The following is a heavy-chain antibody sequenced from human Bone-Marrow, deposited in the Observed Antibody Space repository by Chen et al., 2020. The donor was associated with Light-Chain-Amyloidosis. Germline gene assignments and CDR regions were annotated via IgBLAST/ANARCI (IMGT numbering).Heavy chain of an antibody. CDR2: ISGSGSSR. V-gene: IGHV3-23*01. D-gene: IGHD3-10*01. CDR3: APGPIFEH. Sequence: EVRLLESGGGLVPPGGSLRLSCTASGFTFSCYLMYWVRQAQGKGLGWVAAISGSGSSRHYTDSGKGRFISSRDNSKNTMYIQMDGLRVDDTGVYYCAPGPIFEHWGQGTVVTVSS. J-gene: IGHJ4*02. CDR1: GFTFSCYL.